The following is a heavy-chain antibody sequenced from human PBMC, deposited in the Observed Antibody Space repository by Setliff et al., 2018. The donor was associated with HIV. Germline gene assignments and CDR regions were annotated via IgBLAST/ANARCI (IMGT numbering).Heavy chain of an antibody. CDR3: ARDRERGQYSRSAVGGYYYYYMDV. D-gene: IGHD6-6*01. V-gene: IGHV1-24*01. J-gene: IGHJ6*03. CDR1: GFTLSEVS. CDR2: FDPQDGET. Sequence: ASVKVSCKVSGFTLSEVSIHWVRQAPGKGLEWMGYFDPQDGETVYAQNFQGRVTLTRDTSTSTVYMELSRLKSEDTAVYYCARDRERGQYSRSAVGGYYYYYMDVWGKGTTVTVSS.